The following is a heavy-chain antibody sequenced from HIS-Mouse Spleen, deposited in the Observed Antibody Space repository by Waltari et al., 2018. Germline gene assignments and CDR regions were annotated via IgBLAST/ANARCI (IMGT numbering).Heavy chain of an antibody. Sequence: EVQLVESGGGLVKPGGSLKLYCAASGVTYSNAWMSWVRQAPGTGLEWVGRIKSKTDGGTTDYAAPVKGRFTISRDDSKNTLYLQMNSLKTEDTAVYYCIATTGYWGQGTLVTVSS. D-gene: IGHD3-9*01. J-gene: IGHJ4*02. CDR1: GVTYSNAW. CDR3: IATTGY. CDR2: IKSKTDGGTT. V-gene: IGHV3-15*01.